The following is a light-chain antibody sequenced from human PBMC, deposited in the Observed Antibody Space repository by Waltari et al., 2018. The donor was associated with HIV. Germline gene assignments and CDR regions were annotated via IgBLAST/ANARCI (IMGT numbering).Light chain of an antibody. Sequence: EIVMTQSPATLSVSPGERATLSCRASRRVSSNLAWYQQKPGQAPRFLIYGASTSATGIPARFSGSGSGTEFTLTISSLQSEDFAVYYCQQYKNWPPLTFGGGTKVEIK. CDR2: GAS. CDR3: QQYKNWPPLT. CDR1: RRVSSN. V-gene: IGKV3-15*01. J-gene: IGKJ4*01.